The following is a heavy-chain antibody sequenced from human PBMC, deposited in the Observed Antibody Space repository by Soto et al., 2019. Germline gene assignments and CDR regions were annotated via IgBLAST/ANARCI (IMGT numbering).Heavy chain of an antibody. Sequence: QVQLQESGPGLVKPSQTLSLICKVSGGSMSSGDYYWSWIRQPPGRGLEWIGNIYDSGSTYYNPSLKSRVTISVDTSRNQFSLKLRSVTAADTAVYYCARGSPGDYYHGMDVWGQGTTVTVSS. J-gene: IGHJ6*02. CDR3: ARGSPGDYYHGMDV. CDR2: IYDSGST. CDR1: GGSMSSGDYY. V-gene: IGHV4-30-4*01.